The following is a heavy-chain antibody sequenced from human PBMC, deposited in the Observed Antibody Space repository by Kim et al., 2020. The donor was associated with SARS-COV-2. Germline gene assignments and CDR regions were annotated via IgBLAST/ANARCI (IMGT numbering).Heavy chain of an antibody. D-gene: IGHD6-6*01. J-gene: IGHJ4*02. Sequence: GGSLRLSCAASGFTFSSYAMNWVRQAPGKGLEWVSSISRSGGRTYYAGSVKGRFTISRDNSKNTLYLQMNSLRAEDTAVYYCAKKDSSKGIDYWGQGTLVTVSS. V-gene: IGHV3-23*01. CDR3: AKKDSSKGIDY. CDR2: ISRSGGRT. CDR1: GFTFSSYA.